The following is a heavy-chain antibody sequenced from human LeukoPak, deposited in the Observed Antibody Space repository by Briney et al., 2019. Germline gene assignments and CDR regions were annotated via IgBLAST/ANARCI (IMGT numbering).Heavy chain of an antibody. CDR3: ARGGAYTYGYY. D-gene: IGHD5-18*01. J-gene: IGHJ4*02. Sequence: ASVKVSCRASGYTFTDYYIHWVRQAPGQGLEWMGWISPNSGGTNYAQKFQGRVTMTRDTSISTAYMELSSLRSDDTAVYYCARGGAYTYGYYWGQGTLVTVSS. V-gene: IGHV1-2*02. CDR1: GYTFTDYY. CDR2: ISPNSGGT.